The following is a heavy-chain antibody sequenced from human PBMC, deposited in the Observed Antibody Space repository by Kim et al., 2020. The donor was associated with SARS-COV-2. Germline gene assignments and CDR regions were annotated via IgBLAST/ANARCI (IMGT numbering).Heavy chain of an antibody. V-gene: IGHV3-33*01. J-gene: IGHJ6*02. CDR2: IWYDGSNK. Sequence: GGSLRLSCAASGFTFSSYGMHWVRQAPGKGLEWVAVIWYDGSNKYYADSVKGRFTISRDNSKNTLYLQMNSLRAEDTAVYYCARGGVFRTTVQYYYGMDVWGQGTTVTVSS. CDR1: GFTFSSYG. CDR3: ARGGVFRTTVQYYYGMDV. D-gene: IGHD4-17*01.